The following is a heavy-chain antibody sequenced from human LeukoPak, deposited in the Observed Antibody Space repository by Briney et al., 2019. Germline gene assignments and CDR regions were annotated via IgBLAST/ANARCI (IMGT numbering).Heavy chain of an antibody. Sequence: SETLSLTCAVSGYSISSGYYWGWIRQPPGKGLEWIGSIYHSGNTYYNPSLKSRVTISVDTSKNQFSLKLSSVTAADTAMYYCASTPTVYYYYMDVSGKGTTVTVSS. V-gene: IGHV4-38-2*01. CDR2: IYHSGNT. CDR1: GYSISSGYY. CDR3: ASTPTVYYYYMDV. J-gene: IGHJ6*03. D-gene: IGHD1-14*01.